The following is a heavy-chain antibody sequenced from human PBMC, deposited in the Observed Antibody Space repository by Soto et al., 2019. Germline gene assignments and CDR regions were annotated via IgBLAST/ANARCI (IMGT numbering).Heavy chain of an antibody. CDR1: GGTFSSYA. CDR3: AREAGYCSSTSCYNWFDP. J-gene: IGHJ5*02. D-gene: IGHD2-2*01. Sequence: QVQLVQSGAEVKQPGSSVKVSCKASGGTFSSYAISWVRQAPGQGLEWMGGIIPIFGTANYAQKFQGRVTITADESTSTAYMELSSLRSEDTAVYYCAREAGYCSSTSCYNWFDPWGQGTLVTVSS. CDR2: IIPIFGTA. V-gene: IGHV1-69*01.